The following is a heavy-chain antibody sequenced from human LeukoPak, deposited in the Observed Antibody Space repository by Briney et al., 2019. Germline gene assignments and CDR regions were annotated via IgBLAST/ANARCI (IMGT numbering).Heavy chain of an antibody. CDR1: GYTFTSYG. CDR3: ARERAGTGPFDY. J-gene: IGHJ4*02. V-gene: IGHV1-69*13. CDR2: IIPIFGTA. D-gene: IGHD1-1*01. Sequence: ASVKVSCKASGYTFTSYGISWVRQAPGQGLEWMGGIIPIFGTANYAQKFQGRVTITADESTSTAYMELSSLRSEDTAVYYCARERAGTGPFDYWGQGTLVTVSS.